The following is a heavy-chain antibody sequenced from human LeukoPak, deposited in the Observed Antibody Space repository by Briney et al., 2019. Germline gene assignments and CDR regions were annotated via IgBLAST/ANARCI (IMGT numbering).Heavy chain of an antibody. CDR2: INPFTGNT. CDR1: GYTFTKYY. CDR3: AIIAVTGDDGFDI. D-gene: IGHD6-19*01. Sequence: ASVTDSCKASGYTFTKYYMHWVGQAPARGGEWVGLINPFTGNTKYVQRFQGRVTMTSDMSTRTVYMDMNSLRSEDTALYYCAIIAVTGDDGFDIWGEGTMVTVSS. J-gene: IGHJ3*02. V-gene: IGHV1-46*01.